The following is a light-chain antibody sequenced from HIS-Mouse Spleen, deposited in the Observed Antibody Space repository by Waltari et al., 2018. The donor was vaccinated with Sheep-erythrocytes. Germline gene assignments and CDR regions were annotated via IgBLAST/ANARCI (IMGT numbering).Light chain of an antibody. CDR3: CSYAGSSTPWV. V-gene: IGLV2-23*01. J-gene: IGLJ3*02. CDR2: GGS. Sequence: QSALTQPASVSGSPGQSITISCTGTSSDVGSYNLVSWYQQHPGKAPKPMIYGGSKRPSGVSIRCSGSKAGNTASLTISGLQAEDEGDYYCCSYAGSSTPWVFGGGTKLTVL. CDR1: SSDVGSYNL.